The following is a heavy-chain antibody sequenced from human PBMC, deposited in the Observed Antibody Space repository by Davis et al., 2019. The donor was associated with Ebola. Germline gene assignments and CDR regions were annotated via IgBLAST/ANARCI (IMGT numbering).Heavy chain of an antibody. D-gene: IGHD3-3*01. CDR2: IKTDGSMT. CDR1: GFTFSDYY. Sequence: GESLKISCAASGFTFSDYYMSWIRQGPGKGLVWVSRIKTDGSMTGYGDSVQGRFTISRDNAKNTLYLQMNDLRAEDTAVYYCAREGRVFGCDYWGQGVLVTVSS. J-gene: IGHJ4*02. V-gene: IGHV3-74*01. CDR3: AREGRVFGCDY.